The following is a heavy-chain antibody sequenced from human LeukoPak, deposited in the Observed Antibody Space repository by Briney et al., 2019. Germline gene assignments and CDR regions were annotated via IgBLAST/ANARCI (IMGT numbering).Heavy chain of an antibody. CDR3: ARAPYDFLTGFSLNWFDP. CDR1: GYTFTTYA. Sequence: ASVKVSCTASGYTFTTYAMHWVRQAPGQRLEWMGWINSDNGNTKYSQKFQGRVTITRDTSAYTAYMELRSLSSADTAVYFCARAPYDFLTGFSLNWFDPWGQGTLVTVSS. D-gene: IGHD3-9*01. J-gene: IGHJ5*02. CDR2: INSDNGNT. V-gene: IGHV1-3*04.